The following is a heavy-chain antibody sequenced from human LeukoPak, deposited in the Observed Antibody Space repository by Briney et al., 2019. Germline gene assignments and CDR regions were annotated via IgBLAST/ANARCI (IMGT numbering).Heavy chain of an antibody. J-gene: IGHJ4*02. CDR1: GFTFSSYA. Sequence: GGSLSLSCEASGFTFSSYAMSWVRQAPGKGQEWVSAISGSGGSTYYADSVKGRFTISRDNSKNTLYLQMNSLRAEDTAVYYCAKDLFYYDSSGYLIWGQGTLVTVSS. CDR2: ISGSGGST. D-gene: IGHD3-22*01. V-gene: IGHV3-23*01. CDR3: AKDLFYYDSSGYLI.